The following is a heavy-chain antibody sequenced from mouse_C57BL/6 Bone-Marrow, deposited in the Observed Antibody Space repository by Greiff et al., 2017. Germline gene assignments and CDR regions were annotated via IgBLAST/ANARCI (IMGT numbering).Heavy chain of an antibody. V-gene: IGHV5-4*03. J-gene: IGHJ1*03. Sequence: DVKLVESGGGLVKPGGSLKLSCAASGFTFSSYAMSWVRQPPETRLELVATISDGGSYTYYPDNVKGRFTISRDNAKNNLYLQMRHLKSEDTAMYYCARAYGYYGYFDVWGTGTTVTVSS. D-gene: IGHD2-2*01. CDR2: ISDGGSYT. CDR3: ARAYGYYGYFDV. CDR1: GFTFSSYA.